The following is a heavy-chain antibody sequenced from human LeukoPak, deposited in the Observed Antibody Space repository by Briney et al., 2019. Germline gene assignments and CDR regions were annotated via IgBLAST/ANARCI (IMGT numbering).Heavy chain of an antibody. CDR1: GGSISSYY. CDR2: IYYSGST. CDR3: ARCEDGYADY. D-gene: IGHD5-24*01. J-gene: IGHJ4*02. V-gene: IGHV4-59*01. Sequence: SETLSLTCTVSGGSISSYYWSWIRQPPGKGLEWIGYIYYSGSTNCNPSLKSRVTISVDTSKNQFSLKLSSVTAADTAVYYCARCEDGYADYWGQGTLVTVSS.